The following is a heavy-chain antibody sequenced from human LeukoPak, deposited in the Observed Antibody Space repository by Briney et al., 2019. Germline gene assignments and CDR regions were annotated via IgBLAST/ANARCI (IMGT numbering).Heavy chain of an antibody. CDR2: IYYSGST. J-gene: IGHJ4*02. CDR3: ARVTYDYGDYDAYYFDY. Sequence: SETLSLTCTVSGGSISSYYWSWIRQPPGKGLEWIGYIYYSGSTNYNPSLKSRVTVSVDTSKNQFSLKLSSVTAADTAVYYCARVTYDYGDYDAYYFDYWGQGTLVTVSS. CDR1: GGSISSYY. V-gene: IGHV4-59*12. D-gene: IGHD4-17*01.